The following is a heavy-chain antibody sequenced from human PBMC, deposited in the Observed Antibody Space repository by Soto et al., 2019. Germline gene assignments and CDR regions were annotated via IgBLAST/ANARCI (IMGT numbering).Heavy chain of an antibody. CDR2: ISYDGSNK. CDR3: AKVQQRFLEWLYFDY. V-gene: IGHV3-30*18. Sequence: GGSLRLSCAASGFTFSSYGMHWVRQAPGKGLEWVAVISYDGSNKYYADSVKGRFTISRDNSKNTLYLQMNSLRAEDTAVYYCAKVQQRFLEWLYFDYWGQGTLVTVSS. CDR1: GFTFSSYG. J-gene: IGHJ4*02. D-gene: IGHD3-3*01.